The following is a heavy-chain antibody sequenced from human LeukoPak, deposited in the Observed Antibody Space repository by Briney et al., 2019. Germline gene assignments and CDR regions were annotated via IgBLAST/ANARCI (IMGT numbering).Heavy chain of an antibody. CDR1: GGSFSGYY. V-gene: IGHV3-73*01. J-gene: IGHJ4*02. Sequence: PSETLSLTCAVYGGSFSGYYWSWIRQPPGKGLEWVGRIRSKANSYATAYAASVKGRFTISRDDSKNTAYLQMNSLKTEDTAVYYCTRQQRPRIAVADGFDYWGQGTLVTVSS. D-gene: IGHD6-19*01. CDR2: IRSKANSYAT. CDR3: TRQQRPRIAVADGFDY.